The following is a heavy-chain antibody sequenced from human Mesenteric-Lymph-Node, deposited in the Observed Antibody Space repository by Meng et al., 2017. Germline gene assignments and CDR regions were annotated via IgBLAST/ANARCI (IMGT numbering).Heavy chain of an antibody. D-gene: IGHD1-26*01. CDR2: INSDGSST. Sequence: GESLKISCAASGFTFSSYWMHWVRQAPGKGLVWVSRINSDGSSTSYTDSVKGRFTISRDNAKNTLYLQMNSLRAEDTAVYYCAKGRIGSVYDAFDVWGQGTMVTVSS. CDR3: AKGRIGSVYDAFDV. V-gene: IGHV3-74*01. CDR1: GFTFSSYW. J-gene: IGHJ3*01.